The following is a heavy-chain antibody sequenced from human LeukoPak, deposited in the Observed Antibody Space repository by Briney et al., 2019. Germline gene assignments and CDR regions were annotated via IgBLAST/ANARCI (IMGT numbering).Heavy chain of an antibody. D-gene: IGHD3-22*01. CDR1: GGSISSYH. J-gene: IGHJ3*02. V-gene: IGHV4-59*01. CDR3: AREDYYDSSDNPGRAFDI. Sequence: PSETLSLTCTLSGGSISSYHWSWIRQPPGKGLEWIGYIYYSGSTNYNPSLKSRVSISLDTSENQFSLKLTSVTAADTAVYYCAREDYYDSSDNPGRAFDIWGQGTMVTVSS. CDR2: IYYSGST.